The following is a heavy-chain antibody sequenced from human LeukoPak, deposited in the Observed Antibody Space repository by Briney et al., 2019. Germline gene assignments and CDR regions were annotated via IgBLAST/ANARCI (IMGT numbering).Heavy chain of an antibody. Sequence: SETLSLTCTVSGGSISSYYWSWIRQLPGKGLEWIGYIYYSGSTNYNPSLKSRVTISVDTSKNQFSLKLSSVTAADTAVYYCARDLRDYDFWSGHYYYMDVWGKGTTVTVSS. V-gene: IGHV4-59*01. CDR2: IYYSGST. D-gene: IGHD3-3*01. J-gene: IGHJ6*03. CDR3: ARDLRDYDFWSGHYYYMDV. CDR1: GGSISSYY.